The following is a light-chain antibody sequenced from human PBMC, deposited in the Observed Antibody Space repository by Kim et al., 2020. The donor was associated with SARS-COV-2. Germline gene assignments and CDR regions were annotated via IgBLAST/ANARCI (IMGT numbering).Light chain of an antibody. CDR3: QSADSSDTFWV. CDR1: ALPKQY. J-gene: IGLJ3*02. V-gene: IGLV3-25*03. CDR2: EDT. Sequence: QGQTARFTGSGDALPKQYAYWFQQKAGQAPVVVIYEDTERPSGIPERFSGSTSGTTVTLTIRGVQAEDEADYYCQSADSSDTFWVFGGGTQLTVL.